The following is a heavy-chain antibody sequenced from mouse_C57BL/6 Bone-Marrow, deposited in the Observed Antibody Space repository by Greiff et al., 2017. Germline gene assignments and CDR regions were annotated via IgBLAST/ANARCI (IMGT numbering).Heavy chain of an antibody. J-gene: IGHJ3*01. CDR1: GFTFTDYY. CDR3: ARYAGGGFAY. CDR2: IRNKTNGYTT. V-gene: IGHV7-3*01. Sequence: EVQLMESGGGLVQPGGSLSLSCAASGFTFTDYYMSWVRQPPGKALEWLGFIRNKTNGYTTEYSAPVKGRFTISRDNSQSILYLQMNALRAEDSATYYCARYAGGGFAYWGQGTLVTVSA.